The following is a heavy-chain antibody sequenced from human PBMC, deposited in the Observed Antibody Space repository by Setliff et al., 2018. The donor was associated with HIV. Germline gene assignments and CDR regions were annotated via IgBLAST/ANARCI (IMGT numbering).Heavy chain of an antibody. Sequence: SETLSLTCTVSGGSISSYYWSWIRQPPGKGLEWIGYIYTSGSTNYNPSLKSRVTISVDTSKNQFSLKLSSVTAADPAVYYCAGHDGGGWYVRVLATSFDYWGQGTLVTVSS. J-gene: IGHJ4*02. V-gene: IGHV4-59*08. D-gene: IGHD6-19*01. CDR3: AGHDGGGWYVRVLATSFDY. CDR1: GGSISSYY. CDR2: IYTSGST.